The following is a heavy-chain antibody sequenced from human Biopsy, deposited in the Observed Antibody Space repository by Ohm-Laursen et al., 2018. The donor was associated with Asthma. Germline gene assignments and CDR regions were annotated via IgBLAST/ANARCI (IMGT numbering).Heavy chain of an antibody. D-gene: IGHD3-10*01. CDR2: ISVYNGNT. CDR3: ARAVDYSHYYGIDV. J-gene: IGHJ6*02. Sequence: SVKVSCKTSGYTFNSAGITWVRQAPGQGLEWMGWISVYNGNTKVAQKLQDRVTMITDTSTSTAYMELRSLRSDDTAVYFCARAVDYSHYYGIDVWGHRTTVTVS. CDR1: GYTFNSAG. V-gene: IGHV1-18*01.